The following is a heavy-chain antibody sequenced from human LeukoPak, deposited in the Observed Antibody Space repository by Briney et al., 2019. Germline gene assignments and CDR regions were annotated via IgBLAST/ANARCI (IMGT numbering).Heavy chain of an antibody. J-gene: IGHJ4*02. CDR3: ARGPKSRYSSGLDY. CDR2: IDADGST. CDR1: GFTFSSFW. V-gene: IGHV3-74*01. D-gene: IGHD6-19*01. Sequence: GGSLRLSCAASGFTFSSFWMHWVRQAPEKGVVWVSRIDADGSTNYADSVNGRFSISRDNAKNTLYLQMNSLRVEDTAVYYCARGPKSRYSSGLDYWGQGTLVTVSS.